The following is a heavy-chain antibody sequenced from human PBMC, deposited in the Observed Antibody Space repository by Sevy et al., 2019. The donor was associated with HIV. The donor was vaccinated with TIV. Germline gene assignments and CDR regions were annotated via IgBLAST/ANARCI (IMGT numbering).Heavy chain of an antibody. CDR1: GYIFSDYN. J-gene: IGHJ3*02. Sequence: ATVKVSCKTTGYIFSDYNMHWVRQAPGQGLEWMALINPNSGVTIYAHNFRGRVSVTRDTSMSTAYMELSGLTSEDTAVYYCVREDINAPRTLLSFDIWGQATMVTVSS. CDR2: INPNSGVT. V-gene: IGHV1-2*06. CDR3: VREDINAPRTLLSFDI. D-gene: IGHD3-3*01.